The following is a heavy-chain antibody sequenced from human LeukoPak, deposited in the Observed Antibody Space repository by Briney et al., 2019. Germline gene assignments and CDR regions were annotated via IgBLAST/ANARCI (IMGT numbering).Heavy chain of an antibody. CDR3: ADYGVSGVRNNFY. Sequence: TGGSLRLSCAASGLAFSSYAMSWVRQAPGKGLEWVSTISVASNTFYADSVKGRFTISRHNSRNTVYLQMTSLRADDTAVYYCADYGVSGVRNNFYWGQGTLVTVSS. J-gene: IGHJ4*02. CDR2: ISVASNT. D-gene: IGHD3-3*01. CDR1: GLAFSSYA. V-gene: IGHV3-23*01.